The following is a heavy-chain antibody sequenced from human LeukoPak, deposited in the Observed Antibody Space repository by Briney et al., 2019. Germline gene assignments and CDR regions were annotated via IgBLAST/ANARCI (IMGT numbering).Heavy chain of an antibody. Sequence: SETLSLTCTGSGGSISSNYWSWVRQPPGKGLEWIGYIHYSGRTNYNPSLKSRVTISVDTSKNQFSLKLSSVTAADTAVYYCATEVAPSDHYYYYGMDVWGQGTTVTVSS. CDR2: IHYSGRT. V-gene: IGHV4-59*01. CDR1: GGSISSNY. D-gene: IGHD5-12*01. J-gene: IGHJ6*02. CDR3: ATEVAPSDHYYYYGMDV.